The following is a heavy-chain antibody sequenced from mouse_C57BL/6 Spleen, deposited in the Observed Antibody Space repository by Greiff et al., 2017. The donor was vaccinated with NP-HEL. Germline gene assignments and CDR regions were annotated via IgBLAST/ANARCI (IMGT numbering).Heavy chain of an antibody. V-gene: IGHV5-4*01. CDR2: ISDGGSYT. Sequence: EVKLQESGGGLVKPGGSLKLSCAASGFTFSSYAMSWVRQTPEKRLEWVATISDGGSYTYYPDNVKGRFTISRDNAKNNLYLQMSHLKSEDTAMYYCARDRDYGTRYFDVWGTGTTVTVSS. D-gene: IGHD1-2*01. CDR1: GFTFSSYA. CDR3: ARDRDYGTRYFDV. J-gene: IGHJ1*03.